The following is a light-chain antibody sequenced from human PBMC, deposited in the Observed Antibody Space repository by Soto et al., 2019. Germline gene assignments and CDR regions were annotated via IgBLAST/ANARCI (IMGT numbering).Light chain of an antibody. V-gene: IGKV3-15*01. J-gene: IGKJ4*01. CDR3: QQYNNWPLT. CDR1: QSVSSN. CDR2: GAS. Sequence: EIVMTQSPATLSVSPGERATLSCRASQSVSSNLAWYQQKPGQAPRLLIYGASTRATGIPARFSGSGSGTELTLTISSLQSEDFEIYYCQQYNNWPLTFGRGNKVEIK.